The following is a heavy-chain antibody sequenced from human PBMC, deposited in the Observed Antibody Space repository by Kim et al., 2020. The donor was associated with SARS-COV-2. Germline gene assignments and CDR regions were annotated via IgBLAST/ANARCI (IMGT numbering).Heavy chain of an antibody. V-gene: IGHV3-30*03. CDR2: ISYDGSNK. Sequence: GGSLRLSCAASGFTFSSYGMHWVRQAPGKGLEWVAVISYDGSNKYYADSVKGRFTISRDNSKNTLYLQMNSLRAEDTAVYYCVGNIAAAVTDVVYLGQGTLVTVSS. CDR3: VGNIAAAVTDVVY. J-gene: IGHJ4*02. CDR1: GFTFSSYG. D-gene: IGHD6-13*01.